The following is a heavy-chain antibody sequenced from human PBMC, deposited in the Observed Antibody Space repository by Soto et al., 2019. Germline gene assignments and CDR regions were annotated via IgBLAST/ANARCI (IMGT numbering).Heavy chain of an antibody. V-gene: IGHV4-59*08. CDR3: ARRSYGDYFDAFDI. CDR2: IYYSGST. CDR1: GGSISSYY. J-gene: IGHJ3*02. Sequence: SETLSLTCTVSGGSISSYYWSWIRQPPGKGLEWIGYIYYSGSTNYNPSLKSRVTISVDTSKNQFSLKLSSVTAADTAVYYCARRSYGDYFDAFDIWGQGTMVTVSS. D-gene: IGHD4-17*01.